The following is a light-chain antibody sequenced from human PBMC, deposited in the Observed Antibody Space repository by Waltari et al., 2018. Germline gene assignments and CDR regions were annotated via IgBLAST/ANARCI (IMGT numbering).Light chain of an antibody. CDR2: GAS. J-gene: IGKJ1*01. V-gene: IGKV3-20*01. CDR3: QHYVSLPVT. CDR1: QSVSRA. Sequence: EIVLTQSPDTLSLSPGERATLSCRASQSVSRALVWYQQKPGQAPMLLMYGASSRATVIPDMFSGSGSGTDFRLTISRLEPEDFAVYYCQHYVSLPVTFGQGTKVEIK.